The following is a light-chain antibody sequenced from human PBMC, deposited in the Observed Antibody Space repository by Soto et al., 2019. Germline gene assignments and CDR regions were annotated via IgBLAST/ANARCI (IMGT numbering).Light chain of an antibody. J-gene: IGKJ4*01. CDR2: GAS. V-gene: IGKV3-20*01. Sequence: EIVLTQSPGTLSLSPGEGATLSCRASQSVSSNYLAWYHHKPGQAPRLLIYGASSRATGVPDRFSGSGSGTDFTITISRLEPEDFAVYYCQQYGSSPLTFGGGTKLEIK. CDR3: QQYGSSPLT. CDR1: QSVSSNY.